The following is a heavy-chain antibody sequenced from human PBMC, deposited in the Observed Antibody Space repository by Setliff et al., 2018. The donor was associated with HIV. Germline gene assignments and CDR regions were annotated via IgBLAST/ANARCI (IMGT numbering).Heavy chain of an antibody. CDR3: ARGRDKYGPIDY. Sequence: PSETLSLTCTVSGDSITRGSYYWSWIRQPAGKGLEWIGHIYTSGKTHYSPSLKSRITISADTSKNQLSLNLSSVTAADTAVYYCARGRDKYGPIDYWGQGTLVTVSS. CDR1: GDSITRGSYY. J-gene: IGHJ4*02. D-gene: IGHD3-10*01. V-gene: IGHV4-61*09. CDR2: IYTSGKT.